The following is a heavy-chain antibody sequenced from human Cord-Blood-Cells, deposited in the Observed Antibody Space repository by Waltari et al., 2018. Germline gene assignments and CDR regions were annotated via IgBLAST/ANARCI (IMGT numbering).Heavy chain of an antibody. J-gene: IGHJ3*02. D-gene: IGHD2-21*02. CDR3: ARVCGGDCYDAFDI. CDR1: GFTFSSYW. V-gene: IGHV3-7*01. Sequence: EVQLVESGGGLVQPGGSLRLSCAASGFTFSSYWMSWVRQAPGKGLEWVANIKQDGSEKYEVDSVKGRFTISRDDAKHSLYLQMNSLRAEDTAVYYCARVCGGDCYDAFDIWGQGTMVTVSS. CDR2: IKQDGSEK.